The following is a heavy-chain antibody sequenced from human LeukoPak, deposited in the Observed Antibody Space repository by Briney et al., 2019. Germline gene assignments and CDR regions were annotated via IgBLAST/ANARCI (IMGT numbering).Heavy chain of an antibody. CDR1: AFTITDYA. D-gene: IGHD1-26*01. CDR2: VSFDGSYI. J-gene: IGHJ4*02. Sequence: AGSLRLSCAASAFTITDYAMHWVRRAPGKGREWVASVSFDGSYIFYADSVKVRFSLSRDNSRNTLFLQMNSLRSEDTAVYFCARDMIDGIVGARAFDSWGQGTLVTVSS. V-gene: IGHV3-30*01. CDR3: ARDMIDGIVGARAFDS.